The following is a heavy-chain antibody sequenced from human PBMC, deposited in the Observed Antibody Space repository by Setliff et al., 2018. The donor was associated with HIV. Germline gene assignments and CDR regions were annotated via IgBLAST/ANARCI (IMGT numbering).Heavy chain of an antibody. CDR3: ARDMTRWLVMVPGATRGYFDA. V-gene: IGHV4-34*11. D-gene: IGHD2-8*01. Sequence: SETMSLTCAVYGGSLSGHYWAWIRQSPGRGLEWIGSVYYSGITHYNPSLESRATISVDTSMNYLSLNLTSVTAADTAVYFCARDMTRWLVMVPGATRGYFDAWGQGALVTVSS. J-gene: IGHJ4*02. CDR2: VYYSGIT. CDR1: GGSLSGHY.